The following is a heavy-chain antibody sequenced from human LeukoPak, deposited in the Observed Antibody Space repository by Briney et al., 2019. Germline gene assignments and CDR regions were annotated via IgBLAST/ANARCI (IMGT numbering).Heavy chain of an antibody. J-gene: IGHJ6*03. D-gene: IGHD6-13*01. CDR1: GFTVSSNY. Sequence: GGSLRLSCAASGFTVSSNYMSWVRQAPGKGLEWVSVIYSGGSTYYADSVKGRFTISRDNSKNTLYLQMNSLRAEDTAVYYCARFVAAAAYYYYYYMDVWGKGTTVTISS. CDR2: IYSGGST. V-gene: IGHV3-53*01. CDR3: ARFVAAAAYYYYYYMDV.